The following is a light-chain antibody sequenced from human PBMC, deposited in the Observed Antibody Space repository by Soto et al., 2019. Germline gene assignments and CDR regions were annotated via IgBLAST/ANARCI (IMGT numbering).Light chain of an antibody. CDR2: EVT. J-gene: IGLJ1*01. V-gene: IGLV2-14*01. CDR3: ASYTSSGTRV. CDR1: SSDVGGYNY. Sequence: QSALTQPASVSGSPGQSITISCTGTSSDVGGYNYVSWYQQHPGKAPKFMIYEVTNRPSGVSNRFSGSKSGNTASLTMSGLQAEDEADYYCASYTSSGTRVFGTGTKVTVL.